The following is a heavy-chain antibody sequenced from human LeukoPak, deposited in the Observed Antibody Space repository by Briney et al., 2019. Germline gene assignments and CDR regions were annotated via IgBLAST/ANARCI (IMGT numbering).Heavy chain of an antibody. CDR3: ARDSPEHYFDY. CDR1: GGPISSSY. J-gene: IGHJ4*02. CDR2: IYYSGST. V-gene: IGHV4-59*01. Sequence: PSETLSLTCTVSGGPISSSYWSWIRQPPGKGLEWIGYIYYSGSTNYNPSLKSRVTISVDTSKNQFSLKLSSVTAADTAVYYCARDSPEHYFDYWGQGTLVTVSS.